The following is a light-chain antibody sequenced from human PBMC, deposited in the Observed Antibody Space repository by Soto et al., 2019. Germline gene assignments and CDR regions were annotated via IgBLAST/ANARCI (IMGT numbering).Light chain of an antibody. CDR3: QQYGPSLIT. Sequence: EIVMTQSPATLSVSPGERATLSCRASQSVSSNLAWYQQKPGQAPRLLIYGASTRATDIPARFSGSGSGTEFTLTISRLEPEDFALYYCQQYGPSLITFGQGTRLEIK. CDR2: GAS. CDR1: QSVSSN. V-gene: IGKV3-15*01. J-gene: IGKJ5*01.